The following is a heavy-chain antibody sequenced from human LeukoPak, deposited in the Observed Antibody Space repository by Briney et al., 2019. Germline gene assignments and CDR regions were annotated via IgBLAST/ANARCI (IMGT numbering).Heavy chain of an antibody. CDR2: IYYSGST. Sequence: SETLSLTCSVSGDSVSSSSSYWGWIRQPPGKGLEWIGSIYYSGSTYYNTSLKSRVTISLDTSKSQFSLKVSSVTAADTAVYYCARSDYYGSGSYWGWFDPWGQGTLVTVSS. CDR1: GDSVSSSSSY. CDR3: ARSDYYGSGSYWGWFDP. J-gene: IGHJ5*02. V-gene: IGHV4-39*07. D-gene: IGHD3-10*01.